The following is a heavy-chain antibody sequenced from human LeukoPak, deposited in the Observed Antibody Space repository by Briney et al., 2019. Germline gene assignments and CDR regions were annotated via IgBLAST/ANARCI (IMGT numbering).Heavy chain of an antibody. CDR1: GVSISTYC. J-gene: IGHJ4*02. CDR2: IDYSGST. Sequence: PSETLSLTCTVSGVSISTYCWSWIRQPPGKGLEWIGYIDYSGSTKNPSLKSRVSISVDTSKNQFSLKLSSVTAADTAVYLCARHGSAYSFDYWGQGTLVTVSS. D-gene: IGHD6-25*01. CDR3: ARHGSAYSFDY. V-gene: IGHV4-59*08.